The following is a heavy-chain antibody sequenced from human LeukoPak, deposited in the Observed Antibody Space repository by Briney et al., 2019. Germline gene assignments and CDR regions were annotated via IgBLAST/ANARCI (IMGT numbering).Heavy chain of an antibody. J-gene: IGHJ4*02. V-gene: IGHV1-2*02. CDR3: ARDQFRRYFDY. CDR2: INPNSGGT. Sequence: ASVKVSCKASGYTFTSYGISWVRQAPGQGLEWMGWINPNSGGTNYAQKFQGRVTMTRDTSISTAYMELSRLRSDDTAVYYCARDQFRRYFDYWGQGTLVTVSS. CDR1: GYTFTSYG.